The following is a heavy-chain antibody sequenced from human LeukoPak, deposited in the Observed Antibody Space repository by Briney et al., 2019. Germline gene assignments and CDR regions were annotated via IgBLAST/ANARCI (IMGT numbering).Heavy chain of an antibody. D-gene: IGHD3-3*01. CDR3: AGMRAFGATDAFDI. J-gene: IGHJ3*02. Sequence: SETLSLTCTVSGGSISRGDYYWSWIRQPPGKGLEWIGYIYYSGSTYYNPSLKSRVTISVDTSKNQFSLKLSSVTAADTAVFFCAGMRAFGATDAFDIWGRGTLVTV. CDR1: GGSISRGDYY. CDR2: IYYSGST. V-gene: IGHV4-30-4*01.